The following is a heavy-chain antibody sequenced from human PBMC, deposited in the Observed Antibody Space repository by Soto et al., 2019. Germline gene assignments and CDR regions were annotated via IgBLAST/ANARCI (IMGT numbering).Heavy chain of an antibody. J-gene: IGHJ4*02. CDR3: ARDRGENWYYYDSSAPGI. D-gene: IGHD3-22*01. CDR2: ISSSSSYI. Sequence: GSLRLSCAASGFTFSSYSMNWVRQAPGKGLEWVSSISSSSSYIYYADSVKGRFTISRDNAKNSLYLQMNSLRAEDTAVYYCARDRGENWYYYDSSAPGIWGQGTLVTVSS. V-gene: IGHV3-21*01. CDR1: GFTFSSYS.